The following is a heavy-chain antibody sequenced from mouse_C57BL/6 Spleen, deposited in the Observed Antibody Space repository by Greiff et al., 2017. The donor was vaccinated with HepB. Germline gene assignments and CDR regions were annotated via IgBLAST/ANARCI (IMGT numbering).Heavy chain of an antibody. D-gene: IGHD2-4*01. V-gene: IGHV1-80*01. CDR2: IYPGDGDT. CDR3: ARRGGYDCYESAYSMDY. Sequence: VKLVESGAELVKPGASVKISCKASGYAFSSYWMNWVKQRPGKGLEWIGQIYPGDGDTNYNGKFKGKATLTADKSSSTAYIQLSSLTSEDSAVYFFARRGGYDCYESAYSMDYWGQGTSVTVSS. J-gene: IGHJ4*01. CDR1: GYAFSSYW.